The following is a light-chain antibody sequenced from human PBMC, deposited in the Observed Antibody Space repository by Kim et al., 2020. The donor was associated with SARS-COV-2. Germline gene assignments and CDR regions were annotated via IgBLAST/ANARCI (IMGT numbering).Light chain of an antibody. Sequence: GQGFPIYCSGRRSNIGSNYVYWYRQLPGTATKLLIYRNNQRPSGVPDRFSGSKSGTSASLAISGLRSEDEADYYCAAWDDSLTSWVFGGGTQLTVL. CDR3: AAWDDSLTSWV. J-gene: IGLJ3*02. CDR2: RNN. V-gene: IGLV1-47*01. CDR1: RSNIGSNY.